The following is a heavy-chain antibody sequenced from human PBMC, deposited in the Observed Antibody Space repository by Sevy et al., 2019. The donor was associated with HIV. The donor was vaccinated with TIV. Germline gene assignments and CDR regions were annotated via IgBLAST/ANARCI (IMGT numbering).Heavy chain of an antibody. CDR2: ISAYNGNT. CDR1: GYTFTSYG. CDR3: ASEGGYYYDSSGYMEPDY. V-gene: IGHV1-18*01. D-gene: IGHD3-22*01. J-gene: IGHJ4*02. Sequence: ASVKVSYKASGYTFTSYGISWVRQAPGQGLEWMGWISAYNGNTNYAQKLQGRVTMTTDTSTRTAYMELRSLRSDDTAVYYCASEGGYYYDSSGYMEPDYWGQGTLVTVSS.